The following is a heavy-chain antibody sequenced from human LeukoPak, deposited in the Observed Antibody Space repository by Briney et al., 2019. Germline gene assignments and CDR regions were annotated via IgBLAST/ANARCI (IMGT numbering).Heavy chain of an antibody. CDR3: ARHWIAVAGRGRWSPCYYGMDV. J-gene: IGHJ6*02. Sequence: SETLSLTCTVSGGSISSSSYYWGWIRQPPGKGLEWIGSIYYSGSTYYNPSLKSRVTISVDTSKNQFSLKLSSVTAADTAVCYCARHWIAVAGRGRWSPCYYGMDVWGQGTTVTVSS. D-gene: IGHD6-19*01. CDR2: IYYSGST. V-gene: IGHV4-39*01. CDR1: GGSISSSSYY.